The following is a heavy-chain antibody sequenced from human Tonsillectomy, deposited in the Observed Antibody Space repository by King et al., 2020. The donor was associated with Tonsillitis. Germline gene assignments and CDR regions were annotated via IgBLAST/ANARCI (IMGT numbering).Heavy chain of an antibody. CDR2: ISGYNGNT. CDR1: GYTFTSYG. CDR3: ARDALSFMIVLSDSYYYRDV. D-gene: IGHD3-22*01. V-gene: IGHV1-18*01. Sequence: QLVQSGAEVKKPGASVKVSCKASGYTFTSYGIIWVRQAPGQGLEWMGWISGYNGNTNYAQKFQGRVTMTTDTSTSTAYMELRSLRSDDTAVYFCARDALSFMIVLSDSYYYRDVWGKGTTVTVSS. J-gene: IGHJ6*03.